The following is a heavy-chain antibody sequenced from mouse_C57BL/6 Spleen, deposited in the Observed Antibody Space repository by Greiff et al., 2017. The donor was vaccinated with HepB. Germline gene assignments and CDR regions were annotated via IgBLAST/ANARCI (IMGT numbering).Heavy chain of an antibody. Sequence: QVQLQQPGAELVRPGTSVKLSCKASGYTFTSYWMHWVKQRPGQGLEWIGVIDPSDSYTNYNQKFKGKATLTVDTSSSTAYMQLSSLTSEDSAVYYCARSKGDGYYFDYWGQGTTLTVSS. CDR1: GYTFTSYW. D-gene: IGHD2-3*01. CDR2: IDPSDSYT. V-gene: IGHV1-59*01. J-gene: IGHJ2*01. CDR3: ARSKGDGYYFDY.